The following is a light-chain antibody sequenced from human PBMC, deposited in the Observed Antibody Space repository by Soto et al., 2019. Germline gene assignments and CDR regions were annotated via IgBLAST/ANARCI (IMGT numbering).Light chain of an antibody. Sequence: DIQLTQSPSFLSASVGDRVTITCRASQGISSYLAWYQQKPGKAPKLLIYAASTLQSGVPSRFGGGGFGTKFPLTTSSLQLEDFATYYCKQFNSSPLTLGGGTRV. J-gene: IGKJ4*01. CDR1: QGISSY. CDR3: KQFNSSPLT. CDR2: AAS. V-gene: IGKV1-9*01.